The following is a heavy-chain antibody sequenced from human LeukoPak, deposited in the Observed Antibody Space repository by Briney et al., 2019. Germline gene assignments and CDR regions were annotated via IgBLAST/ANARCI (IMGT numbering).Heavy chain of an antibody. CDR3: ARFKRAGGWSYFDY. Sequence: PSETLSLTCTVSGGSISTSSYSWGWIRQPPGQGLEWIGTIYSTGSTFYNPSLESRLTISLDTSKNQFFLKLSSVTAADTAVYYCARFKRAGGWSYFDYWGQGTLVTVSS. D-gene: IGHD6-19*01. J-gene: IGHJ4*02. CDR2: IYSTGST. CDR1: GGSISTSSYS. V-gene: IGHV4-39*01.